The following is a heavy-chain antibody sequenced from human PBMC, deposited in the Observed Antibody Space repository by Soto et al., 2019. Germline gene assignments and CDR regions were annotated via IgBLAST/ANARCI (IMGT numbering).Heavy chain of an antibody. Sequence: ASVKVSCKASGYTFTRYYITWVRQATGQGLEWMGWMNPQAGNTAYAEKFQGRVTMTRSTSINTAYMELSALRSEDTAVYYCARLSEESSSSNYYYFYMDVWGKGSTVTVSS. CDR1: GYTFTRYY. CDR3: ARLSEESSSSNYYYFYMDV. CDR2: MNPQAGNT. D-gene: IGHD6-6*01. V-gene: IGHV1-8*01. J-gene: IGHJ6*03.